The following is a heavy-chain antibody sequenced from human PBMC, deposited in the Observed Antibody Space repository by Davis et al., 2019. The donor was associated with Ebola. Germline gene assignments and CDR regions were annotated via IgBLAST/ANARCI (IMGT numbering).Heavy chain of an antibody. Sequence: ASVKVSCKASGYTFTNYYMHWVRQAPGQGLEWMGIINPSGGSTSYAQKFQGRVTMTRDTSTSTVYMELSSLRSEDTAVYYCARALGYSGYDWRFDYWGQGTLVTVSS. CDR1: GYTFTNYY. V-gene: IGHV1-46*01. CDR3: ARALGYSGYDWRFDY. J-gene: IGHJ4*02. CDR2: INPSGGST. D-gene: IGHD5-12*01.